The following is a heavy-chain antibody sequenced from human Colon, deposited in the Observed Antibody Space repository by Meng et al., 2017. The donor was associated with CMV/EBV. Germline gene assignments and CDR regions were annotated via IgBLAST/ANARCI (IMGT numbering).Heavy chain of an antibody. Sequence: GESLKISCAASGFTFSSYWMSWVRQAPGKGLEWVAFIRYDGSNKYYADSVKGRFTISRDNSKNTLYLQMNSLRAEDTAVYYCAKVWGGRYCSSTSCRYGVDYWGQGTLVTVSS. CDR1: GFTFSSYW. V-gene: IGHV3-30*02. J-gene: IGHJ4*02. CDR2: IRYDGSNK. CDR3: AKVWGGRYCSSTSCRYGVDY. D-gene: IGHD2-2*01.